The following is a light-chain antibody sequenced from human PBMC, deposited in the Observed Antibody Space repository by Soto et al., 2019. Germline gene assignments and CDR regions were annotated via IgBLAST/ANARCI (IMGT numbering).Light chain of an antibody. CDR2: AAS. V-gene: IGKV1-17*01. J-gene: IGKJ1*01. Sequence: DIPMTQSPSSLSTSVGDRVTITCRASQGIGNDLAWFQQKPGKAPKRLIYAASSLQSGVPSRFSGSRSGAEFTLTISSLQPEDFATYYCLQHTTYPWTFGQGTKVEIK. CDR3: LQHTTYPWT. CDR1: QGIGND.